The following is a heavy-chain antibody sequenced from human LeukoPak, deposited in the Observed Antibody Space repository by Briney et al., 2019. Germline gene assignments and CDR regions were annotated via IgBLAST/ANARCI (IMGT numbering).Heavy chain of an antibody. V-gene: IGHV3-53*01. D-gene: IGHD6-19*01. Sequence: PGGSLRLSCAASGFTVSSTYMSWVRQAPGKGLEWVSVIYSDDTTYNADSVKGRFTISRDNSKNTLYLQMNSLRAEDTAVYFCARAAGSGWPGIFDYWGQGTLVTVSA. CDR2: IYSDDTT. CDR3: ARAAGSGWPGIFDY. CDR1: GFTVSSTY. J-gene: IGHJ4*02.